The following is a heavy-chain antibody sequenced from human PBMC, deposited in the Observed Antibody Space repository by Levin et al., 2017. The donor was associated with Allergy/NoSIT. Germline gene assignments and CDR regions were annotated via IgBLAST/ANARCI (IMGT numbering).Heavy chain of an antibody. V-gene: IGHV3-11*05. Sequence: GGSLRLSCAASGFIFSDYYMSWIRQAPGKGLEWVSYISSSSVYTDYADSVKGRFSISRDNAKKSLYLQMDTLRADDTAIYFCAREARDSGYDQPLDYWGQGILVTVSS. CDR2: ISSSSVYT. D-gene: IGHD5-12*01. J-gene: IGHJ4*02. CDR1: GFIFSDYY. CDR3: AREARDSGYDQPLDY.